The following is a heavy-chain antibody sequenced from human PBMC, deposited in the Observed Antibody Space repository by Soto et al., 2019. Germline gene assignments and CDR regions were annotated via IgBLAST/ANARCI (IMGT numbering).Heavy chain of an antibody. CDR1: VAALNSGNYY. J-gene: IGHJ5*02. D-gene: IGHD2-21*01. V-gene: IGHV4-31*03. Sequence: TLSLNCSVSVAALNSGNYYWSWILQVPGKGLEWIGHIYVTGAVDYNPSLRDRITISQDTSERQFSLNLRLVTAADTAVYYCARLRIATNNYKWFDPWGQGTLVTVSS. CDR3: ARLRIATNNYKWFDP. CDR2: IYVTGAV.